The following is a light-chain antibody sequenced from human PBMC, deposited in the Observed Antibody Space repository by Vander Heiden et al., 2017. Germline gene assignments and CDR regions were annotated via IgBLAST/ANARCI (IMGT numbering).Light chain of an antibody. V-gene: IGLV2-14*01. Sequence: QSALTQPASVSGSPGQSITLPCPGPSSDAGGYNYVSWYQQHPGKSPKLMIYDVSNRPSGVSNRFSSSKSGNTASLTISGLQAEDEADYYCSSYTSSSTPHVVFGGGTKLTVL. CDR2: DVS. J-gene: IGLJ2*01. CDR1: SSDAGGYNY. CDR3: SSYTSSSTPHVV.